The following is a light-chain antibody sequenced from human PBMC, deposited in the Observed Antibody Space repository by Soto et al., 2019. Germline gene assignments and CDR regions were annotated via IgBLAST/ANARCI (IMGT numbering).Light chain of an antibody. CDR1: ESVHRN. J-gene: IGKJ3*01. V-gene: IGKV3-15*01. CDR2: CAS. CDR3: QHYSNWPPT. Sequence: EVVMTQSPATLSVSPGERVTLSCRASESVHRNLAWYQQKPGQGPSLLIYCASTRATGVPDRFTGSGSGTEFTLTISSLQSEDFGVYHCQHYSNWPPTFGPGTKVEI.